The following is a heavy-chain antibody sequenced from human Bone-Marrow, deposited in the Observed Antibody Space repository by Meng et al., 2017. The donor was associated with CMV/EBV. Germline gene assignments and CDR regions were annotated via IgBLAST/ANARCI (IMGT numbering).Heavy chain of an antibody. V-gene: IGHV3-66*02. D-gene: IGHD2-2*02. CDR3: ARAGYCSSTSCYRSFYYYGMDV. CDR2: IYSGGIHSDGDT. Sequence: GGSLRLSCAASGFHVRSNYMAWVRQAPGKGLEWVSVIYSGGIHSDGDTYHTDSVKGRFTISRDNSKNTLYLQMNSLRAEDTAVYYCARAGYCSSTSCYRSFYYYGMDVWGQGTTVTASS. CDR1: GFHVRSNY. J-gene: IGHJ6*02.